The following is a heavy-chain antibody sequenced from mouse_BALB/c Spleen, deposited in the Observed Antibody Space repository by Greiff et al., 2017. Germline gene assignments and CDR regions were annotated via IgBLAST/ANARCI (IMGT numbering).Heavy chain of an antibody. CDR2: IWSGGST. J-gene: IGHJ4*01. V-gene: IGHV2-4-1*01. Sequence: QVQLQQSGPGLVQPSQSLSITCTVSGFSLTSYGVHWVRQSPGKGLEWLGVIWSGGSTDYNAAFISRLSISKDNSKSQVFFKMNSLQADDTAIYYCARRDRYDAYAMDYWGQGTSVTVSS. CDR1: GFSLTSYG. CDR3: ARRDRYDAYAMDY. D-gene: IGHD2-14*01.